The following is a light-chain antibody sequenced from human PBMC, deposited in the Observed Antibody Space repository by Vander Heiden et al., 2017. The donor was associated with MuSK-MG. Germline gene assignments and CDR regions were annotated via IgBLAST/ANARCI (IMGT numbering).Light chain of an antibody. CDR2: GNS. CDR1: SSNSGAGYD. CDR3: QSYDSSRSLFV. Sequence: QSVLTQPPSVSGAPGQRVTISCTGSSSNSGAGYDVHWYQQLPGTAPKLLIYGNSNRPSVVPDRFSGAKSGTSASMATTGLQAEEEADYYCQSYDSSRSLFVFGTGTKRTVL. J-gene: IGLJ1*01. V-gene: IGLV1-40*01.